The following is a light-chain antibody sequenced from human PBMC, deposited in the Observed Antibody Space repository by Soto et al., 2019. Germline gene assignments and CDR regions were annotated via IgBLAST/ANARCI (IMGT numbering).Light chain of an antibody. J-gene: IGKJ2*01. CDR1: QNISAY. CDR3: QQSYGNPRT. V-gene: IGKV1-39*01. Sequence: DIPMTQFPSSLSASVGDRVTITCRAGQNISAYLNWYQQKPGKAPTLLIYSSSSLQGGVPSRFSGSGSGTDFTLTISSLQPEDFSTYYCQQSYGNPRTFGQGTKLEIK. CDR2: SSS.